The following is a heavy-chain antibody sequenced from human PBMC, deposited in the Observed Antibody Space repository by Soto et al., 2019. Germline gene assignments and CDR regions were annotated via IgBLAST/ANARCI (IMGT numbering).Heavy chain of an antibody. Sequence: GESLKISCKGSGYSFTSYWIGWVRQMPGKGLEWMGIIYPGDSDTRYSPSFQDQVTISADKSISTAYLQWSSLKASDTAMYYCARRNYYDSSGPPSQDAFDIWGQGTMVTVSS. D-gene: IGHD3-22*01. CDR2: IYPGDSDT. CDR3: ARRNYYDSSGPPSQDAFDI. J-gene: IGHJ3*02. CDR1: GYSFTSYW. V-gene: IGHV5-51*01.